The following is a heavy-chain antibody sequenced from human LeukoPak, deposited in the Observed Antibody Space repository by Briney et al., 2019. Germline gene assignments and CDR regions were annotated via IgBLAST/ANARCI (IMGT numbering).Heavy chain of an antibody. CDR1: GYTFTSYG. D-gene: IGHD3-22*01. Sequence: ASVKVSCKASGYTFTSYGISWVRQAPGQGLERMGWISAYNGNTNYAQKLQGRVTMTTDTSTSTAYMELRSLRSDDTAVYYCRDSSGYYGDAFDIWGQGTMVTVSS. CDR2: ISAYNGNT. V-gene: IGHV1-18*01. J-gene: IGHJ3*02. CDR3: RDSSGYYGDAFDI.